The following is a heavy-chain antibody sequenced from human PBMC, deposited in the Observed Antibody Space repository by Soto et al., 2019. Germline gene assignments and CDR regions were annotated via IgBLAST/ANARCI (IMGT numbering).Heavy chain of an antibody. CDR3: AHSGYSYGSDAFDI. CDR2: IYWDDDK. D-gene: IGHD5-18*01. J-gene: IGHJ3*02. Sequence: QITLKESGPTLVKPTQTLTLTCTFSGFSLSTSGVGVGWIRQPPGKALEWLALIYWDDDKRYSPSLKSRLTIPKDTSKKQVVLTMTNMDPVDTATYYCAHSGYSYGSDAFDIWGQGTMVTVSS. V-gene: IGHV2-5*02. CDR1: GFSLSTSGVG.